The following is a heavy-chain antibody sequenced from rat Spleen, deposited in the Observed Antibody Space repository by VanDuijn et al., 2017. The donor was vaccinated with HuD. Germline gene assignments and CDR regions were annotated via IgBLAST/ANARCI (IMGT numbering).Heavy chain of an antibody. V-gene: IGHV5S23*01. CDR1: GFTFSNYD. D-gene: IGHD1-11*01. CDR3: ARGDYGGYSGYFDY. J-gene: IGHJ2*01. Sequence: EVQLVESGGGLVQPGRSLKLSCAASGFTFSNYDMAWVRQAPTKGLEWVASISTGGGNTYYRDSVKGRFTISRDNAKSTLYLQMDSLRSEDTATYYCARGDYGGYSGYFDYWGQGVMVTVSS. CDR2: ISTGGGNT.